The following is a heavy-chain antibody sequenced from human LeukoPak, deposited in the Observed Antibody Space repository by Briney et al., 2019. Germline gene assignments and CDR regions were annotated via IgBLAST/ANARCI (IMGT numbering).Heavy chain of an antibody. Sequence: SVKVSCKASGYTFTSYAISWVRQAPGQGLEWMGGIIPIFGTANYAQKFQGRVTITADKSTSTAYMELSSLRSEDTAVYYCASGTTDIVVVPATLRNYYFDYWGQGTLVTVSS. J-gene: IGHJ4*02. D-gene: IGHD2-2*01. V-gene: IGHV1-69*06. CDR2: IIPIFGTA. CDR3: ASGTTDIVVVPATLRNYYFDY. CDR1: GYTFTSYA.